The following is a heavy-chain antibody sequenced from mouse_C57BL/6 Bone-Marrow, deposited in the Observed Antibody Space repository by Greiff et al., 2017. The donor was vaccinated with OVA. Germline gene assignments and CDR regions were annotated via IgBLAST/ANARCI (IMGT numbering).Heavy chain of an antibody. Sequence: VQLQQSGAELARPGASVKLSCKASGYTFTSYGISWVKQRTGQGLEWIGEIYPRRGNTYYNEKFKGKATLTADKSSSTAYMELRSLTSEDSAVYFCAREPGRSNYVGFAYWGQGTLVTVSA. D-gene: IGHD2-5*01. V-gene: IGHV1-81*01. CDR3: AREPGRSNYVGFAY. CDR2: IYPRRGNT. CDR1: GYTFTSYG. J-gene: IGHJ3*01.